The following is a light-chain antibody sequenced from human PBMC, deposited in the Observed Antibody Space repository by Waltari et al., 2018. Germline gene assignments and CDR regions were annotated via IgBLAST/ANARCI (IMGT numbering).Light chain of an antibody. J-gene: IGKJ2*01. CDR1: QSVSSSD. CDR2: GAS. CDR3: QQYGSSPPGGT. Sequence: EIVLTQSPGTLSLSPGERATLSCRASQSVSSSDLAWYQQKHGQAPRLISYGASSRATGIPYRVSGRGAGTDFTLTISRLEPEDFAVYYCQQYGSSPPGGTFGQGTKLEIK. V-gene: IGKV3-20*01.